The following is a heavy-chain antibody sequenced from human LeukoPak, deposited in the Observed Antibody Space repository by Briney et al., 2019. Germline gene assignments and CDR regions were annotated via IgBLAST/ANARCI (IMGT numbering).Heavy chain of an antibody. J-gene: IGHJ4*02. CDR3: ARVGTEDGFDY. V-gene: IGHV3-21*01. CDR2: ISSSSSYI. Sequence: PGGALRLSCAASGFTFSSYSMNWVRQAPGKGLEWVSSISSSSSYIYYADSVKGRFTISTDNAKNSLYLQMNSLRAEDTAVYYCARVGTEDGFDYWGQGTLVTVSS. CDR1: GFTFSSYS. D-gene: IGHD3-10*01.